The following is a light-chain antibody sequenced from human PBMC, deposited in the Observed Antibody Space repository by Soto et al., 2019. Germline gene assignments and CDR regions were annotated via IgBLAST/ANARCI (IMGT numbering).Light chain of an antibody. J-gene: IGLJ2*01. CDR3: QAWDSSTDVV. CDR2: QDN. CDR1: KLGDKY. Sequence: SYELTQPPSVSVSPGQTASITCSGDKLGDKYACWYQQKPGQSPVLVIFQDNKRPSGIPERFSGSNSGNTATLTISGTQAMDEADYYCQAWDSSTDVVFGGGTKLTVL. V-gene: IGLV3-1*01.